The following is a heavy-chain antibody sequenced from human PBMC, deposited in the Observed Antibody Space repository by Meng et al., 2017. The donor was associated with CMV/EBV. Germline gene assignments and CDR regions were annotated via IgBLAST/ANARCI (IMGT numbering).Heavy chain of an antibody. CDR3: ARERESGYGMDV. CDR1: GGTFSSYA. J-gene: IGHJ6*02. CDR2: IIPIFGTA. Sequence: SVKVSCKASGGTFSSYAISWVRQAPGQGPEWMGGIIPIFGTANYAQKFQGRVTITTDESTSTAYMELSSLRSEDTAVYYCARERESGYGMDVWGQGTTVTVSS. D-gene: IGHD3-3*01. V-gene: IGHV1-69*05.